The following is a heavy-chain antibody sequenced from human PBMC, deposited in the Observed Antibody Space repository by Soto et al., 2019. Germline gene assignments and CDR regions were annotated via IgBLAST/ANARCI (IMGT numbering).Heavy chain of an antibody. CDR1: GFTFSSYE. V-gene: IGHV3-48*03. D-gene: IGHD3-22*01. Sequence: EVQLVESGGGLVQPGGSLRLSCAASGFTFSSYEMNWVRQAPGKGLEWVSYISSSGSTIYYADSVKGRFTISRDNAKNSLYLQMNSLRAEDTAVYYCAREDYDSSGYYFAGRNWFDPWGQGTLVTVSS. CDR3: AREDYDSSGYYFAGRNWFDP. CDR2: ISSSGSTI. J-gene: IGHJ5*02.